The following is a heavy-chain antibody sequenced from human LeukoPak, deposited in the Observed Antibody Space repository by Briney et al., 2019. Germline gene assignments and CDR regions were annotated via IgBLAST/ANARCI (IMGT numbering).Heavy chain of an antibody. J-gene: IGHJ4*02. CDR1: AFSSSSHS. D-gene: IGHD2-8*01. CDR3: TKDGVDYYFDY. Sequence: GGSMRLSCSASAFSSSSHSMQWVRQAPGTGLEWVALIHYEGSENFYADSVKGRFTISRDNSRNTLFLQLHSLRNEDTAVYYCTKDGVDYYFDYWGQGTLVTVSS. CDR2: IHYEGSEN. V-gene: IGHV3-30*02.